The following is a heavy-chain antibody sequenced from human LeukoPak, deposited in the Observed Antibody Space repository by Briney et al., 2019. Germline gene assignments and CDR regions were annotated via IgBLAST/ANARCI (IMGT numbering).Heavy chain of an antibody. J-gene: IGHJ6*03. D-gene: IGHD6-13*01. CDR3: ARGRAAADPPQYYYYYYMDV. CDR1: GYTFTSYG. V-gene: IGHV1-18*01. CDR2: ISAYNGNT. Sequence: GASVKVSCKASGYTFTSYGISWVRQAPGQGLEWMGWISAYNGNTNYAQKLQGRVTMTTDTSTSTAYMELSSLRSEDTAVYYCARGRAAADPPQYYYYYYMDVWGKGTTVTISS.